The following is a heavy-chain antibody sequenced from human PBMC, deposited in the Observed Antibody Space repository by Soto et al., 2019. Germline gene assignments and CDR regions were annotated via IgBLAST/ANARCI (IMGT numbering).Heavy chain of an antibody. Sequence: EEQLVESGGGLVHPGGSLRLSCSASGFTFSRYEIIWVRQGPGRGLEWISYISPSDSAAYYADSVKGRFTISRDNTKNALILQMNSLRAEDTAVYYCARTLKNQLPPYYYAMDVWGQGTTVTVSS. J-gene: IGHJ6*02. CDR2: ISPSDSAA. V-gene: IGHV3-48*03. CDR1: GFTFSRYE. D-gene: IGHD2-2*01. CDR3: ARTLKNQLPPYYYAMDV.